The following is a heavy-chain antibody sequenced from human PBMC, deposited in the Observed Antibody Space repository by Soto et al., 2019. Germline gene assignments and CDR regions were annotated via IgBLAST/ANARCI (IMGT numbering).Heavy chain of an antibody. Sequence: EVQLVESGGGLVQPGGSLRLSCAASEFTFSSYSMNWVRQAPGKGLEWVSYISSSSSTIYYADSVKGRFTISRDNAKNSLYLQMNSLRDEDTAVYYCAGGVIMSPYYYYYGMDVWGQGTTVTVSS. CDR3: AGGVIMSPYYYYYGMDV. CDR2: ISSSSSTI. CDR1: EFTFSSYS. J-gene: IGHJ6*02. V-gene: IGHV3-48*02. D-gene: IGHD3-10*01.